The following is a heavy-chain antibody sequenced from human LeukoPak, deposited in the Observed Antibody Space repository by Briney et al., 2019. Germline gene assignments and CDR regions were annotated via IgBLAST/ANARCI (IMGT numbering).Heavy chain of an antibody. J-gene: IGHJ6*02. V-gene: IGHV1-46*01. D-gene: IGHD2-15*01. CDR1: GYTFTSYY. Sequence: ASVKVSCKASGYTFTSYYMHWVRQAPGQGLEWMGIINPSGGSTSYAQKFQGRVTMTRDTSTSTVYMELSSPRSEDTAVYYCARDYIVVVVAATPPVGMDVWGQGTTVTVSS. CDR2: INPSGGST. CDR3: ARDYIVVVVAATPPVGMDV.